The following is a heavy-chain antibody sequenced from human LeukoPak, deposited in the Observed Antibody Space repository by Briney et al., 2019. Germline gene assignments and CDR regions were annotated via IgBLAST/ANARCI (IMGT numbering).Heavy chain of an antibody. V-gene: IGHV4-59*01. Sequence: SETLSLTCTVSGGSISSYYWSWIRQPAGKGLEWIGYIYYSGSTNYNPSLKSRVTVSVDTSKNQFSLKLSSVTAADTAVYYCARGLMVRGVIMAFEAFDIWGQGTMVTVSS. CDR2: IYYSGST. CDR1: GGSISSYY. CDR3: ARGLMVRGVIMAFEAFDI. D-gene: IGHD3-10*01. J-gene: IGHJ3*02.